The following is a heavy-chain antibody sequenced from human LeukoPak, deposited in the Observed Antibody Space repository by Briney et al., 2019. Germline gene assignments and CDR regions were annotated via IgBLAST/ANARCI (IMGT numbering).Heavy chain of an antibody. Sequence: ASVKVSCKASGYTFTGYYMHWVRQAPGQGFEWMGWINPNSGGTNYAQKFQGRVTMTRDTSISTGYMELSRLRSDDTAVYYCARSRSRDCSSTSCYSYGLDYWGQGTLVTVSS. CDR1: GYTFTGYY. D-gene: IGHD2-2*01. CDR2: INPNSGGT. J-gene: IGHJ4*02. CDR3: ARSRSRDCSSTSCYSYGLDY. V-gene: IGHV1-2*02.